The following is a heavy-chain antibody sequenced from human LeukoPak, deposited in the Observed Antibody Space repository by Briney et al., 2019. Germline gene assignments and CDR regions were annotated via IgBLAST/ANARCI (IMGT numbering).Heavy chain of an antibody. J-gene: IGHJ4*02. CDR1: GGSISSSSHY. D-gene: IGHD1-26*01. Sequence: SETLSLTCTVSGGSISSSSHYWGWIRQPPGKGLEWIGSIYYSGSTYYNPSLKSRVTISVDTSKNQFSLKLSSVTAADTAVYYCARPGGVVGATYYFDYWGQGTPVTVSS. V-gene: IGHV4-39*01. CDR2: IYYSGST. CDR3: ARPGGVVGATYYFDY.